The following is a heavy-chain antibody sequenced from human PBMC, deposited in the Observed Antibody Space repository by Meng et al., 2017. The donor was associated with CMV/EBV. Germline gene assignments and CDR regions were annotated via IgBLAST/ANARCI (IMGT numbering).Heavy chain of an antibody. D-gene: IGHD2-2*01. J-gene: IGHJ6*02. Sequence: GESLKISCAASGFTFSSYSMNWVRQAPGKGLEWVSFISSSSSYIYYADSVKGRFTISRDNAKNSLYLQMNSLRAEDTAVYYCARAEDILVVPAARHLYYYYYGMDVWGQGTTVTVSS. CDR3: ARAEDILVVPAARHLYYYYYGMDV. CDR2: ISSSSSYI. V-gene: IGHV3-21*01. CDR1: GFTFSSYS.